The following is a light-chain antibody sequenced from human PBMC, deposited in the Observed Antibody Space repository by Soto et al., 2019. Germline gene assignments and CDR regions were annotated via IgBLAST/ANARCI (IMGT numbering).Light chain of an antibody. CDR3: SSYTTSNTYV. Sequence: QSALTQPASVSGSPGQSIAISCTGTSSDVGTYDYVSWFQQHPGKAPELMIFDVSNRPSGVSDRFSGSKSGSTASLTISGLQAEDEADYYCSSYTTSNTYVFGNGTKVTVL. CDR2: DVS. J-gene: IGLJ1*01. CDR1: SSDVGTYDY. V-gene: IGLV2-14*01.